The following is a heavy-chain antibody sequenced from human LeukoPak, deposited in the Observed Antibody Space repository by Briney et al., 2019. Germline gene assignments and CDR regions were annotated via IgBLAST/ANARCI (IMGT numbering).Heavy chain of an antibody. Sequence: SQTLSLTCTVSGGSISSGDYYWSWIRRPPGKGLEWIGSIYHSGSTYYNPSLKSRVTISVDTSKNQFSLKLSSVTAADTAVYYCASRLGCYFGYFDYWGQGTLVTVSS. D-gene: IGHD1-26*01. CDR1: GGSISSGDYY. J-gene: IGHJ4*02. V-gene: IGHV4-30-4*01. CDR2: IYHSGST. CDR3: ASRLGCYFGYFDY.